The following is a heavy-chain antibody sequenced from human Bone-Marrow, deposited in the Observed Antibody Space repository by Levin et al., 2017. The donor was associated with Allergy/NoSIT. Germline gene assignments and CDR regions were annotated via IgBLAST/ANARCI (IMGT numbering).Heavy chain of an antibody. CDR3: AKDATGSIDS. J-gene: IGHJ4*02. V-gene: IGHV3-43*01. CDR2: VSPDGGTT. CDR1: GFIFDGYF. D-gene: IGHD1-1*01. Sequence: GGSLRLSCAASGFIFDGYFMHWVRQAPGKGLEWLSLVSPDGGTTYYVDSVKGRFTISRDNSKSFLYLQMNGLKAEDTALYYCAKDATGSIDSWGQGTLVTVSS.